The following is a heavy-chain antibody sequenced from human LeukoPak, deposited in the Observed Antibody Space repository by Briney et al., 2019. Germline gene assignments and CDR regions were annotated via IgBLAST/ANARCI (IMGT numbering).Heavy chain of an antibody. V-gene: IGHV3-7*03. J-gene: IGHJ4*02. D-gene: IGHD4-17*01. Sequence: PGGSLRLSCAASGFTFSTYWMSWVRQPPGKGLEWVANINEDGREKYYVDSVQGRFTISRDNANNSLYVQMNSLRAEDAAVYYCARAGDPGTVDYWGQGILVTVSS. CDR1: GFTFSTYW. CDR3: ARAGDPGTVDY. CDR2: INEDGREK.